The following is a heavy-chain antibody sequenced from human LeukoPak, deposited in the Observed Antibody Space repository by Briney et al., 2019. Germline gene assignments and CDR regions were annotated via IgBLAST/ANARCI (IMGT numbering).Heavy chain of an antibody. D-gene: IGHD3-22*01. CDR3: ARDQYYHDPSSYYAYY. Sequence: PGGSLRLSCAASGXTFSSYGMNWVRQAPGKGLEWVAVIWYDGDNKYYADSVKGRFTISRDNSKNTLYLQMNSLRAEDTAVYHCARDQYYHDPSSYYAYYWGKGTLVTVSS. CDR2: IWYDGDNK. CDR1: GXTFSSYG. V-gene: IGHV3-33*01. J-gene: IGHJ4*02.